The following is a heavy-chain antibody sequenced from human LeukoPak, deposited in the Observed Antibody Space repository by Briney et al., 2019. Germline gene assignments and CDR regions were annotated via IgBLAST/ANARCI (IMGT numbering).Heavy chain of an antibody. J-gene: IGHJ4*02. Sequence: SGRSLRLSCAASGFTFSSYAMHWVRQAPGKGLEWVAVISYDGSNKYYADSVKGRFTISRDNAKNSLYLQMNSLRAEDMAVYYCAKGIKNYDYWGQGTLVTVSS. D-gene: IGHD2/OR15-2a*01. CDR2: ISYDGSNK. V-gene: IGHV3-30-3*01. CDR1: GFTFSSYA. CDR3: AKGIKNYDY.